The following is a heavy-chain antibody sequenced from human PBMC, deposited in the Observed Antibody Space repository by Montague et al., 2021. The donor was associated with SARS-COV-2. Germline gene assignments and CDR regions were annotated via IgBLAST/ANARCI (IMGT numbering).Heavy chain of an antibody. Sequence: SLRLSCAASGFTFSSYEMNWVRQAPGKGLGWVSYISSSGSTIYYADSVKGRFTISRDNAKNSLYLQMNSLRAEDTAVYYCAVQDLNYYGSGPLWGQGTTVTVSS. D-gene: IGHD3-10*01. CDR1: GFTFSSYE. J-gene: IGHJ6*02. CDR3: AVQDLNYYGSGPL. V-gene: IGHV3-48*03. CDR2: ISSSGSTI.